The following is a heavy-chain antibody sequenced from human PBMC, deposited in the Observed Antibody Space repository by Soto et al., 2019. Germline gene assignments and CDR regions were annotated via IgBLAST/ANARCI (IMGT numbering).Heavy chain of an antibody. CDR3: ARAEYSSSFSFYYYYYMDV. CDR2: MNPNSGNT. Sequence: ASVKVSCKASGYTFTSYDINWVRQATGQGLEWMGWMNPNSGNTGYAQKFQGRVTMTRNTSISTAYMELSSLRSEDTAVYYCARAEYSSSFSFYYYYYMDVWGKGTTVTVSS. D-gene: IGHD6-6*01. J-gene: IGHJ6*03. V-gene: IGHV1-8*01. CDR1: GYTFTSYD.